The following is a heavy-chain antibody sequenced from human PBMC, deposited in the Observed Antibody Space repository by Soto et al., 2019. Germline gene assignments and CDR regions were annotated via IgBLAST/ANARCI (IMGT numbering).Heavy chain of an antibody. V-gene: IGHV1-69*01. CDR3: ASRRERAVAAPYYYYYGVDV. CDR2: IIPIFGTA. Sequence: QVQLVQSGAEVKKPGSSVKVSCKASGGTFSSYAISWVRQAPGQGLEWMGGIIPIFGTANYAQKFQGRVTITADESTSTAYMELSSLRSEDTAVYYCASRRERAVAAPYYYYYGVDVWGQGTTVTVSS. D-gene: IGHD6-19*01. CDR1: GGTFSSYA. J-gene: IGHJ6*02.